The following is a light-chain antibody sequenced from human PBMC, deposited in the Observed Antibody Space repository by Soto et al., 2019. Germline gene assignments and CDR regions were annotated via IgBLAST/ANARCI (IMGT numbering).Light chain of an antibody. J-gene: IGKJ2*01. CDR1: QSVLYSSNNKNY. CDR3: QQYYNTPYT. Sequence: DIVMTQSPDSLAVSLGERATINCKSRQSVLYSSNNKNYLAWYQQKPGQPPKLLIYWASTRESGVPDRFSGGGSGTDFTLTISSLQAEDVAVYYCQQYYNTPYTFGQGTQLEIK. CDR2: WAS. V-gene: IGKV4-1*01.